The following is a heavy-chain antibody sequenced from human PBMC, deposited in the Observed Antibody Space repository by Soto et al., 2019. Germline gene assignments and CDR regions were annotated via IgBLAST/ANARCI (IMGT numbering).Heavy chain of an antibody. V-gene: IGHV4-4*07. J-gene: IGHJ4*02. D-gene: IGHD6-13*01. CDR3: ARDLSAAGTVFDY. Sequence: QVQLQESGPGLVKPSETLSLTCTVSGGSISSYYWSWIRQTAGKGLEWIGLIYTSGNTNYNPSLKSRVTMSVDTSKNQFSLKLSSVTAADTAVYYCARDLSAAGTVFDYWGQGTLVTVSS. CDR2: IYTSGNT. CDR1: GGSISSYY.